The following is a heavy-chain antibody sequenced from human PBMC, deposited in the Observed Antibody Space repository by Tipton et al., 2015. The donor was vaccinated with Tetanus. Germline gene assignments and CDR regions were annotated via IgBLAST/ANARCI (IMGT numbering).Heavy chain of an antibody. CDR2: ISGSGGST. D-gene: IGHD1-26*01. CDR3: AKDFSPYWRGLPVLFGP. Sequence: SLRLSCAASGFTFSSYSMNWVRQAPGKGLEWVSAISGSGGSTYYADSVKGRFTISRDNSKNTLYLQMNSLRAEDTAVYYCAKDFSPYWRGLPVLFGPWGQGTLVTVSS. CDR1: GFTFSSYS. J-gene: IGHJ5*02. V-gene: IGHV3-23*01.